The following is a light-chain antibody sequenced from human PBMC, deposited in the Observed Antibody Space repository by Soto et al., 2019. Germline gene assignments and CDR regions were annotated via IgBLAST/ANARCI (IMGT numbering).Light chain of an antibody. CDR3: SSYTNINTRACV. CDR2: EVT. Sequence: QSVLTQPASVSGSPGQSITISCTGTSGDIGSYNRVSWYQQHPGKAPKLIIYEVTDRPSGVSNRFSGSKSGNTASLTISGLQAEDEAEYYCSSYTNINTRACVFGTGSQGHRP. J-gene: IGLJ1*01. CDR1: SGDIGSYNR. V-gene: IGLV2-14*01.